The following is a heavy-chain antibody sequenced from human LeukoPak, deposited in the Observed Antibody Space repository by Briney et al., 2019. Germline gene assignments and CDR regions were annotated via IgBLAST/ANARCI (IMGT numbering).Heavy chain of an antibody. CDR3: ARDKGTSYLSSFDY. CDR2: IYYSVNT. J-gene: IGHJ4*02. V-gene: IGHV4-30-4*07. D-gene: IGHD6-6*01. Sequence: PSETLSLTCAVSGGSISSGGYSWSWIRQPPGKGLEWIGYIYYSVNTYYSPSLKSRVTISVDTSKNQFSLKLSSVTAADTAVYYCARDKGTSYLSSFDYWGQGTLVTVSS. CDR1: GGSISSGGYS.